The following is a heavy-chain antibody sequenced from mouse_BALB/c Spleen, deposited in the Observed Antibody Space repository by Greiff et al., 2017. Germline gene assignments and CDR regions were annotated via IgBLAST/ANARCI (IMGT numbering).Heavy chain of an antibody. CDR3: ARERRLRPYAMDY. D-gene: IGHD2-4*01. V-gene: IGHV2-9*02. CDR1: GFSLTSYG. CDR2: IWAGGST. Sequence: VQRVESGPGLVAPSQSLSITCTVSGFSLTSYGVHWVRQPPGKGLEWLGVIWAGGSTNYNSALMSRLSISKDNSKSQVFLKMNSLQTDDTAMYYCARERRLRPYAMDYWGQGTSVTVSS. J-gene: IGHJ4*01.